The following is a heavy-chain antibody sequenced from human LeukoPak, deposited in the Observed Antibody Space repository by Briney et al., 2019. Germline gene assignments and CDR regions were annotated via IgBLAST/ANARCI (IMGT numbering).Heavy chain of an antibody. Sequence: ASVKVSCKASGYTFTGYYMHWVRQAPGQGLEWMGWINPNSGGTNYAQKFQGRVTMTRDTSISTAYMELSRLRSDDTAVYYCARADFGWYYLDYWGQGTLVTVSS. CDR1: GYTFTGYY. D-gene: IGHD6-19*01. J-gene: IGHJ4*02. V-gene: IGHV1-2*02. CDR2: INPNSGGT. CDR3: ARADFGWYYLDY.